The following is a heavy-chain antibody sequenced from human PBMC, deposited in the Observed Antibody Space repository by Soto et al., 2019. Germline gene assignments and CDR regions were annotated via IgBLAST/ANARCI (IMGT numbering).Heavy chain of an antibody. V-gene: IGHV4-4*07. Sequence: SETLSLTCSVSGGSISSFYWNWIRQPAGKGLEWIGRIYRNGYTDYNPSLNSRVTMSVDTSKHQFSLQLSSVTAADTARYYCARGPSTSSIGTFDIWGQGTTVTVSS. J-gene: IGHJ3*02. CDR2: IYRNGYT. CDR3: ARGPSTSSIGTFDI. CDR1: GGSISSFY. D-gene: IGHD6-6*01.